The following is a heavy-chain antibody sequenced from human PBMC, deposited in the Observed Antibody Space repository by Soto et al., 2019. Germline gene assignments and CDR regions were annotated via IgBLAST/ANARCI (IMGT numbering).Heavy chain of an antibody. D-gene: IGHD3-22*01. V-gene: IGHV4-61*01. J-gene: IGHJ5*02. CDR2: IYYSGST. CDR1: GGSVSSGSYY. CDR3: ARDRPLYYYDSSGSWFDP. Sequence: SETLSLTCTVSGGSVSSGSYYWSWIRQPPGKGLEWIGYIYYSGSTNYNPSLKSRVTISVDTSKNQFSLKLSSVTAADTAVYYCARDRPLYYYDSSGSWFDPWGQGTLVTVSS.